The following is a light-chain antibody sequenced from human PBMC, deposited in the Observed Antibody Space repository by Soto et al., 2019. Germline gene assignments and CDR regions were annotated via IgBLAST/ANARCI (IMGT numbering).Light chain of an antibody. CDR3: QSYDSSLSGVV. Sequence: QSALTQPASVSGSPGQSITISCTGTSSDVGSYNYVSWYQQHPGKAPKLMIYEVRNRPSGVSDRFSGSKSGTSASLAITGLQAEDEADYYCQSYDSSLSGVVFGGGTKLTVL. V-gene: IGLV2-14*01. CDR2: EVR. CDR1: SSDVGSYNY. J-gene: IGLJ2*01.